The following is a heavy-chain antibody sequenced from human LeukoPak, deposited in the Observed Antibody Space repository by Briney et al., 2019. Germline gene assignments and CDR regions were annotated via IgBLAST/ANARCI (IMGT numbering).Heavy chain of an antibody. Sequence: SETLSLTCAVYNGSFSGYDWSWIRQPPGKGLEWIGEINHSGSTNYNPSLKSRLTISVDTSKNQFSLRVNSVTAADTAVYYCARGGWRPRWGQGALVTVSS. V-gene: IGHV4-34*01. CDR1: NGSFSGYD. CDR2: INHSGST. D-gene: IGHD5-24*01. J-gene: IGHJ4*02. CDR3: ARGGWRPR.